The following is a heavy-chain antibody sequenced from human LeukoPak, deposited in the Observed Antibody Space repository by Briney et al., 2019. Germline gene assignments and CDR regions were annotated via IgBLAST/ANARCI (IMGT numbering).Heavy chain of an antibody. V-gene: IGHV1-46*01. CDR1: GYTFTSYY. Sequence: ASVKVSCKASGYTFTSYYMRWVRQAPGQGLEWMGIINPSGGSTSYAQKFQGRVTMTRDTSTSTVYMELSSLRSEDTAVYYCARVGTMFHFDYWGQGTLVTVSS. D-gene: IGHD3-10*02. CDR2: INPSGGST. CDR3: ARVGTMFHFDY. J-gene: IGHJ4*02.